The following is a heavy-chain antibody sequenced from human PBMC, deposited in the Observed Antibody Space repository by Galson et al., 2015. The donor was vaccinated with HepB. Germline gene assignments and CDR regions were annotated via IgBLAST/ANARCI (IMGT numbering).Heavy chain of an antibody. CDR2: IRSKAYGGTT. J-gene: IGHJ4*02. CDR3: TRDRGGQGQYYDILTGYYPAFDY. V-gene: IGHV3-49*03. Sequence: SLRLSCAASGFTFGDYAMSWFRQAPGKGLEWVGFIRSKAYGGTTEYAASVKGRFTISRDDSKSIAYLQMNSLKTEDTAVYYCTRDRGGQGQYYDILTGYYPAFDYWGQGTLVTVSS. CDR1: GFTFGDYA. D-gene: IGHD3-9*01.